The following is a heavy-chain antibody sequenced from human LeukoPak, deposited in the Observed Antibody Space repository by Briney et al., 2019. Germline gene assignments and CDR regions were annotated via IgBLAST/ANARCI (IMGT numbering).Heavy chain of an antibody. Sequence: GGSLRLSCAASGFTFSSYRMSWVRQAPGKGLEWVSSISGSGGRTHYADSVRGRFTISRDNSKNTLYLQMDSLRAEDTAVYYCATPPTVTINYWGQGTLVTVSS. CDR1: GFTFSSYR. CDR2: ISGSGGRT. CDR3: ATPPTVTINY. J-gene: IGHJ4*02. V-gene: IGHV3-23*01. D-gene: IGHD4-17*01.